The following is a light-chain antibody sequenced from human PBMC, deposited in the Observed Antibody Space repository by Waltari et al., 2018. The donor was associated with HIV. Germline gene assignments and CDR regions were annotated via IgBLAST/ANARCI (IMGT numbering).Light chain of an antibody. CDR2: EVS. CDR3: ISYTTSSTPYV. Sequence: QSALTQPASVSGSPGQSITISCTGTSSDVGGYHFVSCYQQYPGKAPKLMIYEVSNRPSGVSDRFSGSKSANTASLTISGLRAEDEADYYCISYTTSSTPYVLGTGTTVTVL. CDR1: SSDVGGYHF. V-gene: IGLV2-14*01. J-gene: IGLJ1*01.